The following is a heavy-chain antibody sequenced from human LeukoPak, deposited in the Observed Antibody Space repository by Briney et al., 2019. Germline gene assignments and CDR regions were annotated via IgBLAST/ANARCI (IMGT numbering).Heavy chain of an antibody. V-gene: IGHV4-34*01. D-gene: IGHD3-10*01. CDR2: INHSGST. Sequence: PSETLSLTCAVYGGSFSGYYWSWIRQPPGKGLECIGEINHSGSTNYNPSLKSRVTISVDTSKNQFSLKLSSVTAADTAVYYCARPYYYGSGSPNPLQHWGQGTLVTVSS. CDR1: GGSFSGYY. J-gene: IGHJ1*01. CDR3: ARPYYYGSGSPNPLQH.